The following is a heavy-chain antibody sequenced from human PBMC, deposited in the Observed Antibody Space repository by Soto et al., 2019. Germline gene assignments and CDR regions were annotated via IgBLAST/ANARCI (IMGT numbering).Heavy chain of an antibody. D-gene: IGHD4-17*01. J-gene: IGHJ4*02. CDR2: IYYSGST. V-gene: IGHV4-30-4*01. CDR3: ARHARRRYGDYDY. Sequence: TLSLTCPVSGGSISSGDYYWSWIRQPPGKGLEWIGYIYYSGSTYYNPSLKSRVTISVDTSKNQFSLQLTSVTAADTAVYYCARHARRRYGDYDYWGQGTLVTVSS. CDR1: GGSISSGDYY.